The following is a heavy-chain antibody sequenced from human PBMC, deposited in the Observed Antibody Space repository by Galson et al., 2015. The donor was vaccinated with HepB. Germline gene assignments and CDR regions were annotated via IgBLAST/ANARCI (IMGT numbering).Heavy chain of an antibody. CDR3: ARPAYYYDSLGRGNAFDI. Sequence: SETLSLTCTVSGGSIGSGNFYWGWIRQPPGKGLEWIGTIYYSGTTYYNPSLKSRVTISVDTSKNQFSLRLSSVTAADTAVYYCARPAYYYDSLGRGNAFDIWGQGTVVTVPS. CDR2: IYYSGTT. V-gene: IGHV4-39*01. D-gene: IGHD3-22*01. CDR1: GGSIGSGNFY. J-gene: IGHJ3*02.